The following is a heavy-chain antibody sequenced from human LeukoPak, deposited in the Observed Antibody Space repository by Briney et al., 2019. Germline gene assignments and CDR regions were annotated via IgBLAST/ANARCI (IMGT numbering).Heavy chain of an antibody. Sequence: GESLKISCKGSGYSFTSYWIGWVRQMPGKGLEWMGIIYPGDSDTRYSPSFQGQVTISADKSISTAYLQWGSLKASDTAMYYCARWLGYCSGGSCYSSKYYFDHWGQGTLVTVSS. J-gene: IGHJ4*02. D-gene: IGHD2-15*01. CDR3: ARWLGYCSGGSCYSSKYYFDH. V-gene: IGHV5-51*01. CDR2: IYPGDSDT. CDR1: GYSFTSYW.